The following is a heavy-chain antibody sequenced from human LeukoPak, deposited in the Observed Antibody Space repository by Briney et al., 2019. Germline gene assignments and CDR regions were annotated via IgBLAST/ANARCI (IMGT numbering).Heavy chain of an antibody. CDR3: AREFYYYDSSGYPYLDY. J-gene: IGHJ4*02. Sequence: ASVKVSCKASGYTFTSYGISWVRQAPGQGLEWMGWISAYNGNTNYAQKLQGRVTMTTDTSTSTAYMELRSLRSEDTAVYYCAREFYYYDSSGYPYLDYWGQGTLVTVSS. V-gene: IGHV1-18*01. D-gene: IGHD3-22*01. CDR2: ISAYNGNT. CDR1: GYTFTSYG.